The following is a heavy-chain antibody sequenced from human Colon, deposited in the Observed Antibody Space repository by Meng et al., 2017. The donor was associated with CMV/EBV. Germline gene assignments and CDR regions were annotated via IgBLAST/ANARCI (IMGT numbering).Heavy chain of an antibody. CDR1: GGSISSYY. CDR3: ARDHFKGAAAGHYYYYGMDV. D-gene: IGHD6-13*01. J-gene: IGHJ6*02. Sequence: SETLSLTCTVSGGSISSYYWSWIRQPPGKGLEWIGYIYYSGSTNYNPSLKSRVTISVDTSKNQFSLKLSSVTAADTAVYYCARDHFKGAAAGHYYYYGMDVWGQGTTVTVSS. V-gene: IGHV4-59*01. CDR2: IYYSGST.